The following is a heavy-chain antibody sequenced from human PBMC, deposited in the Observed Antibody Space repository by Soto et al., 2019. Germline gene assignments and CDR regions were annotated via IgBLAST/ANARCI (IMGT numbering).Heavy chain of an antibody. CDR2: INPYNGHT. J-gene: IGHJ5*02. CDR1: GYPFTSAA. CDR3: VREIYCSNTKCLNWFDP. V-gene: IGHV1-18*01. D-gene: IGHD2-8*01. Sequence: VKVSCKVSGYPFTSAAISWARQAPGQGLEWMGWINPYNGHTRYAQRLQGRVTMTTDTSTSTAYMELRSLRSDDTAIYYCVREIYCSNTKCLNWFDPWGQGTLVTVSS.